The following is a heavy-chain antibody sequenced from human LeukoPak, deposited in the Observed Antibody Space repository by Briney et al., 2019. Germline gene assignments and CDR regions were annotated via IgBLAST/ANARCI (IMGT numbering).Heavy chain of an antibody. CDR2: ISSSGSTI. CDR3: AKDRGDYTNWFDP. Sequence: GGSLRLSCAASGFTVSSNYMSWVRQAPGKGLEWVSYISSSGSTIYYADSVKGRFTISRDNSKNTLYLQMNSPRAEDTAIYYCAKDRGDYTNWFDPWGQGTLVTVSS. V-gene: IGHV3-11*04. D-gene: IGHD4-17*01. J-gene: IGHJ5*02. CDR1: GFTVSSNY.